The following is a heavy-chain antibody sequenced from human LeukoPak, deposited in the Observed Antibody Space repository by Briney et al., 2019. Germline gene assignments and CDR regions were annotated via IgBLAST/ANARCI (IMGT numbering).Heavy chain of an antibody. CDR1: GGSFSGYY. CDR2: INHSGST. J-gene: IGHJ5*02. Sequence: LETLSLTCAVYGGSFSGYYWSWTRQPPGKGLEWIGEINHSGSTNYNPSLKSRVTISVDTSKNQFSLKLSSVTAADTAVYYCARGRSGYCSSTSCRRNWFDPWGQGTLVTVSS. D-gene: IGHD2-2*01. V-gene: IGHV4-34*01. CDR3: ARGRSGYCSSTSCRRNWFDP.